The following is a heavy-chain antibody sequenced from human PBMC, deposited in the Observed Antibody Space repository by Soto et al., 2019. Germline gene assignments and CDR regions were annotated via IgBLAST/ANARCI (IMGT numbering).Heavy chain of an antibody. CDR1: GGSISSSSYY. CDR3: ARRPYDILTESYFDY. J-gene: IGHJ4*02. CDR2: IYYSGST. D-gene: IGHD3-9*01. Sequence: SETLSLTCTVSGGSISSSSYYWGWIRQPPGKGLEWIGSIYYSGSTYYNPSLKSRVTISVDTSKNQFSLKLSSVTAADTAVYYCARRPYDILTESYFDYWGQGTMVTVYS. V-gene: IGHV4-39*01.